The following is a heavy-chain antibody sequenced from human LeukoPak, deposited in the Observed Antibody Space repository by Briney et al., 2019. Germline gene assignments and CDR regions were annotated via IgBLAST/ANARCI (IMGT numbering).Heavy chain of an antibody. D-gene: IGHD3-9*01. CDR1: GDSISSTNYY. CDR2: IYYSGST. CDR3: ARQDYDILTGYYNGAFDI. Sequence: SETLSLTCTVSGDSISSTNYYWGWIRQPPGKGLEWIGSIYYSGSTYYNPSLESRVTISVDTSKNQFSLKLSSVTAADTAVYYCARQDYDILTGYYNGAFDIWGQGTMVTVSS. J-gene: IGHJ3*02. V-gene: IGHV4-39*01.